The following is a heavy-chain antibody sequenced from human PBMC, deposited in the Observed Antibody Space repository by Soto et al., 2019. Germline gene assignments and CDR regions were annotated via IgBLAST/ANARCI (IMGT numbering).Heavy chain of an antibody. CDR2: IYYSGST. D-gene: IGHD1-1*01. CDR1: GGSISSYY. J-gene: IGHJ6*02. Sequence: SETLSLTCTVSGGSISSYYWSWIRQPPGKGLDWIGYIYYSGSTNYNPSLKSRVTISVDTSKNQFSLKLSSVTAADTAVYYCARDSQLERGQVDYYYGMDVWGQGTTVT. CDR3: ARDSQLERGQVDYYYGMDV. V-gene: IGHV4-59*01.